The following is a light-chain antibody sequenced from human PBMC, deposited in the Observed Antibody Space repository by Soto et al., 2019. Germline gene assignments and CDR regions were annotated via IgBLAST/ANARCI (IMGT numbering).Light chain of an antibody. CDR3: QQYDSLPLT. J-gene: IGKJ4*01. Sequence: DIQLTQSPAFLSASVGDRVSITCRASQGVGSYLAWYQQKPGKAPKLLIYDASSLESGVPSRFSGSGSGTDFTLTISSLQPDDFATYYCQQYDSLPLTFGGGTKVDIK. V-gene: IGKV1-9*01. CDR2: DAS. CDR1: QGVGSY.